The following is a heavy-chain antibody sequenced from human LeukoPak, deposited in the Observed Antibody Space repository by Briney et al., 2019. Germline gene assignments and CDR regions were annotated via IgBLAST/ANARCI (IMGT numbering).Heavy chain of an antibody. Sequence: SETLSLTCTVSGVSTSGYYWSWIRQPPGKGLEWIGDIYYSGSTNYNPSLTSRVTISVDTSKNQFSLKLNPVTAADTAVYYCARGWDGIAVAGSFDYWGQGTLVTVSS. D-gene: IGHD6-19*01. CDR3: ARGWDGIAVAGSFDY. V-gene: IGHV4-59*01. CDR1: GVSTSGYY. CDR2: IYYSGST. J-gene: IGHJ4*02.